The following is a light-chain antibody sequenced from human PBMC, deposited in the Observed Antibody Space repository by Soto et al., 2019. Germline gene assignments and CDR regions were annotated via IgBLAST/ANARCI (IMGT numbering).Light chain of an antibody. CDR2: DVT. V-gene: IGLV2-11*01. Sequence: QSALTQPRSVTGSPGQSVTISCTGTSSDVGGYNYVSWYQQHPGKAPKLMLYDVTKRPSGVPDRFSGSKSGNTASLTISGLQAEDEADYCCCSYAGSYTYVFGTGTNLTVL. CDR3: CSYAGSYTYV. CDR1: SSDVGGYNY. J-gene: IGLJ1*01.